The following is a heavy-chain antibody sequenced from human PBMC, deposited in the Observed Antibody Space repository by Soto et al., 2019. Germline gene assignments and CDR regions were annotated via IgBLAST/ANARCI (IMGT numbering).Heavy chain of an antibody. J-gene: IGHJ5*02. CDR2: ISAYNGNT. V-gene: IGHV1-18*01. CDR3: ARGGRVWARDWFDP. CDR1: GYTFTSYD. Sequence: GASVKVSCKASGYTFTSYDINWVRQAPEQGLEWMGWISAYNGNTNYAQKLQGRVTMTTDTSTSTAYMELRSLRSDDTAVYYCARGGRVWARDWFDPWGQGTLVTVSS. D-gene: IGHD7-27*01.